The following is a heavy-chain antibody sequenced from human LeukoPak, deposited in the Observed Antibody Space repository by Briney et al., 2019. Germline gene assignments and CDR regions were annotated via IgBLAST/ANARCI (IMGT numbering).Heavy chain of an antibody. V-gene: IGHV3-64*01. J-gene: IGHJ6*03. D-gene: IGHD5-12*01. CDR1: GFTFSSYA. CDR2: ISSNGGST. Sequence: QTGGSLRLSRAASGFTFSSYAMHWVRQAPGKGLEYVSAISSNGGSTYYANSVKGRFTISRDNSKNTLYLQMGSLRAEDMAVYYCARDALVATAYYYYYYMDVWGKGTTVTVSS. CDR3: ARDALVATAYYYYYYMDV.